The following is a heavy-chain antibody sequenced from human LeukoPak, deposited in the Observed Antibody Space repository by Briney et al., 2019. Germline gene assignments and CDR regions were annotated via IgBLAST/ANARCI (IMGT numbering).Heavy chain of an antibody. J-gene: IGHJ4*02. CDR3: AGGSQWLVFDY. D-gene: IGHD6-19*01. CDR1: GGSISSYY. Sequence: PSETLSLTCTVSGGSISSYYWNWIRQPPGKGLEWIGYIYYSGSSNYNPSLKSRVTISVDTSKNQSSLKLSFATAADTAVYYCAGGSQWLVFDYWGQGSLVTVSS. V-gene: IGHV4-59*01. CDR2: IYYSGSS.